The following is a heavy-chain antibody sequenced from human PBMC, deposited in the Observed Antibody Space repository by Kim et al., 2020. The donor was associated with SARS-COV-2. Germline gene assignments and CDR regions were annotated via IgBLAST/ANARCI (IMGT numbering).Heavy chain of an antibody. D-gene: IGHD3-22*01. CDR1: GYSFTSYW. Sequence: GESLKISCKGSGYSFTSYWISWVRQMPGKGLEWMGRIDPSDSYTNYSPSFQGHVTISADKSISTAYLQWSSLKASDTAMYYCARHKRVDYYDSSGPYFDYWGQGTLVTVSS. J-gene: IGHJ4*02. CDR2: IDPSDSYT. CDR3: ARHKRVDYYDSSGPYFDY. V-gene: IGHV5-10-1*01.